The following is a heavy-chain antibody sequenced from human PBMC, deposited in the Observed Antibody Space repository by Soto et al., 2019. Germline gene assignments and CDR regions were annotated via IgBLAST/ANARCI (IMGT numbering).Heavy chain of an antibody. D-gene: IGHD2-15*01. CDR1: GGTFSSYA. V-gene: IGHV1-69*01. CDR3: ARDGGYCSGGSCYSELYYYYYGMDV. Sequence: QVQLVQSGAEVKKPGSSVKVSCKASGGTFSSYAISWVRQAPGHGLEWIGGIIPIFGTANYAQKFQCRDTLTSDESTSTAYMELSSLGSEDTSVYYCARDGGYCSGGSCYSELYYYYYGMDVWGQGTTVTVSS. CDR2: IIPIFGTA. J-gene: IGHJ6*02.